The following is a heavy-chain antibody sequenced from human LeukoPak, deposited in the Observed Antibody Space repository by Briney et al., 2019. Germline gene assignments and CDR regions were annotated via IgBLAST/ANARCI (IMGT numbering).Heavy chain of an antibody. Sequence: SETLSLTCTVSGGSISNYYWSWIRQPAGKGLEWIGRIYTSGSTNYNPSLKSRATMSVDTSKNQFSLKLSSVTAADTAVYYCARESRGGSSWYSAPLDYWGQGTLVTVSS. CDR1: GGSISNYY. V-gene: IGHV4-4*07. CDR3: ARESRGGSSWYSAPLDY. J-gene: IGHJ4*02. D-gene: IGHD6-13*01. CDR2: IYTSGST.